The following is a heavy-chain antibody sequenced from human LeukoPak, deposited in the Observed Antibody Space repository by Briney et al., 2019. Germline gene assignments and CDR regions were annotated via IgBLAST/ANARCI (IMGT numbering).Heavy chain of an antibody. CDR3: ARGGYSSSYYYMDV. CDR2: MNPNSGNT. Sequence: ASVKVSCKASGYTFTSYDINWVRQATGQGPEWMGWMNPNSGNTGYAQKFQGRVTITRITSISTAYMELSSLRSEDTAVYYCARGGYSSSYYYMDVWGKGTTVTVSS. D-gene: IGHD6-6*01. CDR1: GYTFTSYD. V-gene: IGHV1-8*03. J-gene: IGHJ6*03.